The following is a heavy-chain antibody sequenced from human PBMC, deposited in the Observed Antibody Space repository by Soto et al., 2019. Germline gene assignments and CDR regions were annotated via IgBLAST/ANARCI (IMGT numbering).Heavy chain of an antibody. V-gene: IGHV4-34*01. Sequence: QVQLQQWGAGLLKPSETLSLTCAVYGGSFSGYYWTWIRQPPGTGLEWIGEINHSGSTNYNPSLKSRVTISVDTSKNQLCLKLTSVTAADTTVYYCARDKITGLFDYWGQGTLVTVSS. CDR3: ARDKITGLFDY. J-gene: IGHJ4*02. D-gene: IGHD2-8*02. CDR1: GGSFSGYY. CDR2: INHSGST.